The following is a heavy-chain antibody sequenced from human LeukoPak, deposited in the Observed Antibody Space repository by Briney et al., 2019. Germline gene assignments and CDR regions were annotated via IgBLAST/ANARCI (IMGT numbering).Heavy chain of an antibody. CDR2: ISSSSSYI. V-gene: IGHV3-21*01. CDR1: GFTFNSYS. J-gene: IGHJ4*02. D-gene: IGHD3-9*01. CDR3: ARALTIFIPDY. Sequence: GGSLRLSCAASGFTFNSYSMNWVRQAPGKGLEWVSSISSSSSYIYYADSVKGRFTISRDNAKNSLYLQMNSLRAEDTAVYYCARALTIFIPDYWGQGTLVTVSS.